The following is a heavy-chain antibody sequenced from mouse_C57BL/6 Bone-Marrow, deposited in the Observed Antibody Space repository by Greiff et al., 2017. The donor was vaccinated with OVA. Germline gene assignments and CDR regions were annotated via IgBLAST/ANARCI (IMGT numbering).Heavy chain of an antibody. J-gene: IGHJ3*01. CDR3: AYRGAFITTVVEGAWFAY. Sequence: VQLQQPGAELVKPGASVKVSCKASGYTFTSYWMHWVKQRPGQGLEWIGRIHPSDSDTNYNQKFKGKATLTVDKSSSTAYMQLSSLTSEDSAVYYGAYRGAFITTVVEGAWFAYWGQGTLVTVSA. CDR1: GYTFTSYW. V-gene: IGHV1-74*01. D-gene: IGHD1-1*01. CDR2: IHPSDSDT.